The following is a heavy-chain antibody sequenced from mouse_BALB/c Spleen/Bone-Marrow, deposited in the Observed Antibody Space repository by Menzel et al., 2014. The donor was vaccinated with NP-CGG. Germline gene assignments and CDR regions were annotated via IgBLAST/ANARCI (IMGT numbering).Heavy chain of an antibody. CDR3: ARDDYDVPMDY. CDR2: IWAGGYT. CDR1: GFSLTRYG. Sequence: QVQLQQSGPGLVAPSQSLSIICTVSGFSLTRYGVHWVRQPPGKGLEWLGVIWAGGYTNYNSALMSRLSISKDDSKSQVFLKMNSLQTDDTAMYYCARDDYDVPMDYWGQGTSVTVSS. D-gene: IGHD2-4*01. J-gene: IGHJ4*01. V-gene: IGHV2-9*02.